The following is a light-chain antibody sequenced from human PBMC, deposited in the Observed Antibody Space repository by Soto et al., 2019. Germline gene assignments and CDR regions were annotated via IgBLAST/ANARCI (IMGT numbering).Light chain of an antibody. V-gene: IGKV3-15*01. CDR3: HQYNNWPLT. CDR2: GTS. CDR1: QNIRSH. Sequence: EIVMTQSPATLSVSPGESATLSCRSSQNIRSHLAWYLQKPGQPPRLLIYGTSTRATSIPARFSGSGSGTEFTLTISSLQSEDFAIYYCHQYNNWPLTFGGGTKVEIK. J-gene: IGKJ4*01.